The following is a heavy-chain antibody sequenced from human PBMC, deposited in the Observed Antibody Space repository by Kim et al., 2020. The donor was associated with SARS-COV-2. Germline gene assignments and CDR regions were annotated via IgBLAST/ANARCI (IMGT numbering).Heavy chain of an antibody. CDR1: GFTFSSYA. CDR3: ARDAYSSSWYTFVMRGWFDP. Sequence: GGSLRLSCAASGFTFSSYAMHWVRQAPGKGLEWVADISYGGSNKYYADSVKGRFTISRDNTKNTLYLQMNSLRAEDTAVYYCARDAYSSSWYTFVMRGWFDPWGQGTLVTVSS. J-gene: IGHJ5*02. V-gene: IGHV3-30*04. D-gene: IGHD6-13*01. CDR2: ISYGGSNK.